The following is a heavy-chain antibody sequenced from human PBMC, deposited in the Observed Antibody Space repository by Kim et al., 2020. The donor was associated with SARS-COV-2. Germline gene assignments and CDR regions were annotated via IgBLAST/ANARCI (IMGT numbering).Heavy chain of an antibody. CDR1: GGSISSYY. Sequence: SETLSLTCTVSGGSISSYYWSWIRQPPGKGLEWIGYIYYSGSTNYNPSLKSRVTISVDTSKNQFSLKLSSVTAADTAVYYCAIYVLGGWFDPWGQGTLVTVSS. CDR2: IYYSGST. D-gene: IGHD3-16*01. V-gene: IGHV4-59*01. CDR3: AIYVLGGWFDP. J-gene: IGHJ5*02.